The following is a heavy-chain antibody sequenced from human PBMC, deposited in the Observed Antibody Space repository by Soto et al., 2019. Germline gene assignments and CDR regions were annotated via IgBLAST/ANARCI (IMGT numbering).Heavy chain of an antibody. J-gene: IGHJ4*01. CDR2: SSNSGTFA. Sequence: PGGSLRLSCAASGFTFSDYYMSWVRQAPGRGLEWISYSSNSGTFARYATSVKGRFSISRDNANNSLYLEMNSLRVEDTAVYYCATSSGALAASFPYYFDYWGHGTLVTVSS. D-gene: IGHD6-19*01. V-gene: IGHV3-11*06. CDR1: GFTFSDYY. CDR3: ATSSGALAASFPYYFDY.